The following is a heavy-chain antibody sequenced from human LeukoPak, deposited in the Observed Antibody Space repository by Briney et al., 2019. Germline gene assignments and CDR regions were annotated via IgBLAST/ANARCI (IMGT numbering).Heavy chain of an antibody. CDR2: IYYSGST. J-gene: IGHJ4*02. CDR1: GGSISSYY. Sequence: SETLSLTCTVSGGSISSYYWSWIRQPPGKGLEWIGYIYYSGSTNYNPSLKSRVTISVDTSKNQFSLKLSSVTAADTAVYYCARVGDGYNYPFVDYWGQGTLVTVSS. V-gene: IGHV4-59*01. D-gene: IGHD5-24*01. CDR3: ARVGDGYNYPFVDY.